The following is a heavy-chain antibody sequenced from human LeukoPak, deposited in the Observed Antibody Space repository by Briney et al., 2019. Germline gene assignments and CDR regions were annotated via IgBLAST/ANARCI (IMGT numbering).Heavy chain of an antibody. D-gene: IGHD2-2*01. CDR3: ARLARCSSTSCSSGWFDP. J-gene: IGHJ5*02. CDR2: INPNSGGT. CDR1: GYTFTGYY. V-gene: IGHV1-2*02. Sequence: ASVKVSCKASGYTFTGYYMHWVRQAPGQGLEWMGWINPNSGGTNYAQKFQGRVTMTRDTSISTAYMELSRLRSDDTAVYYCARLARCSSTSCSSGWFDPWGQGTLVTVSS.